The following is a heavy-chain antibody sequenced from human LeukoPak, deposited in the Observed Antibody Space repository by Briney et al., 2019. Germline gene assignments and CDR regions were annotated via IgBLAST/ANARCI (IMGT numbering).Heavy chain of an antibody. CDR1: GGTFSSYA. D-gene: IGHD2-15*01. CDR2: IIPLFGTA. Sequence: ASVKVSCKASGGTFSSYAISWVRQAPGQGLEWMGRIIPLFGTANYAQKFQGRVTFTTDESTITAYMELSSLRSEDTAVYYCARLEFCSGGNCYGDYWGQGTLVTVSS. CDR3: ARLEFCSGGNCYGDY. V-gene: IGHV1-69*05. J-gene: IGHJ4*02.